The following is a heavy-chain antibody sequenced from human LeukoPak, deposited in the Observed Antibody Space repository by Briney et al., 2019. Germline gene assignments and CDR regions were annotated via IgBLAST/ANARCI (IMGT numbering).Heavy chain of an antibody. CDR3: AKMAGYCSSTSCSKMYYFDY. CDR1: GFTFSSYA. Sequence: PGGSLRLSCAASGFTFSSYAMSWVRQAPGKGLAWVSAISGSGGSTYYADSVKGRFTISRDNSKNTLYLQMNSLRAEDTAVYYCAKMAGYCSSTSCSKMYYFDYWGQGTLVTVSS. CDR2: ISGSGGST. V-gene: IGHV3-23*01. J-gene: IGHJ4*02. D-gene: IGHD2-2*01.